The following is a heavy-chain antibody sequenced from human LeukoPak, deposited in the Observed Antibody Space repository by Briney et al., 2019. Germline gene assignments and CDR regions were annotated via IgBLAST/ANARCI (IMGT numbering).Heavy chain of an antibody. CDR3: ARARQDDILTGYPYYFDY. CDR1: GYTFTSYA. V-gene: IGHV1-18*01. Sequence: GASVKVSCKASGYTFTSYAISWVRQAPGQGLEWMGWISADNGNTDYAQKLQGRVTMTRDTSISTAYMELSRLRSDDTAVYYCARARQDDILTGYPYYFDYWGQGTLVTVSS. CDR2: ISADNGNT. D-gene: IGHD3-9*01. J-gene: IGHJ4*02.